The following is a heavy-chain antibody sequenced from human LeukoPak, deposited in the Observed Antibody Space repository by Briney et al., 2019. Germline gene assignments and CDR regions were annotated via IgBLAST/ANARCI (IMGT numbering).Heavy chain of an antibody. CDR2: ISAYNGNT. D-gene: IGHD6-13*01. Sequence: ASVKVSCKASGYTFTSYGISWVRQAPGQGLEWMGWISAYNGNTNYAQKLQGRVTMTTDTSTSTAYMELRSLRSDDTAVYHCARDTSSSLDVGPSDYWGQGTLVTVSS. J-gene: IGHJ4*02. CDR1: GYTFTSYG. V-gene: IGHV1-18*01. CDR3: ARDTSSSLDVGPSDY.